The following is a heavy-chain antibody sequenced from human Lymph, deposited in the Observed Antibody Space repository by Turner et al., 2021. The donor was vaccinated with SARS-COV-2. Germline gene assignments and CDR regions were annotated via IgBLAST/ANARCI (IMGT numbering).Heavy chain of an antibody. D-gene: IGHD3-9*01. V-gene: IGHV1-8*01. CDR2: MEPNSGNT. J-gene: IGHJ5*02. CDR3: ARAAQLTVWFDP. Sequence: QVQLVQSGAEVRKRGASVQVSCLASCYTFTRYDINWVRQATGQGLEGMGWMEPNSGNTGYAQKFQGRVTMNRKNSISKAYMELSSLRYEDTAVYYCARAAQLTVWFDPWGQGTLVTVSS. CDR1: CYTFTRYD.